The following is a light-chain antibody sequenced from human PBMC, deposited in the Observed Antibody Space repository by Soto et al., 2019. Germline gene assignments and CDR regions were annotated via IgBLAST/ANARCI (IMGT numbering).Light chain of an antibody. CDR2: GAS. Sequence: EIVLTQSPATLSLSPGARATLSCRASQSVSSYLAWYQQKPGQAPRLLIYGASSRATGVPDRFSGSGSGTDLTLTISRLEPEDFAVYYCQQYGSSLWTFGQGTKVDI. CDR1: QSVSSY. CDR3: QQYGSSLWT. V-gene: IGKV3-20*01. J-gene: IGKJ1*01.